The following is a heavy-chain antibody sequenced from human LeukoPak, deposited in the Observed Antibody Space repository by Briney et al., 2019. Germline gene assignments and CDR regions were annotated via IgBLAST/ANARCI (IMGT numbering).Heavy chain of an antibody. V-gene: IGHV3-43D*03. Sequence: GGSLRLSCAASGFTFDDFAMHWVRQAPGKGLEWVSLISWDGGSTYYADSVKGRFTISRDNSKNSLYLQMSSLTPEDTALYYCAKDVLPILGTTRGLDYWGQGSLVTVSS. CDR3: AKDVLPILGTTRGLDY. CDR2: ISWDGGST. CDR1: GFTFDDFA. D-gene: IGHD1-26*01. J-gene: IGHJ4*02.